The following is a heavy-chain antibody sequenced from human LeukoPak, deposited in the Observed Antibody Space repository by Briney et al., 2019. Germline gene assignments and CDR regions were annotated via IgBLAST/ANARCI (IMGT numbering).Heavy chain of an antibody. CDR3: ARVTSSGYYPYYYYYMDV. D-gene: IGHD3-22*01. J-gene: IGHJ6*03. Sequence: MASETLSLTCTVSGGTISSGSYYWSWIRQPAGKELEWIGRIYTSGSTNYNPSLKSRVTISVDTSKNQFSLKLSSVTAADTAVYYCARVTSSGYYPYYYYYMDVWGKGTTVTVSS. CDR2: IYTSGST. V-gene: IGHV4-61*02. CDR1: GGTISSGSYY.